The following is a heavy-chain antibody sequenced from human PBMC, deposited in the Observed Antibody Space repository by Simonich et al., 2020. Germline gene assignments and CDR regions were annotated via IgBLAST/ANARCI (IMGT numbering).Heavy chain of an antibody. CDR2: ISSSGSTI. J-gene: IGHJ3*02. D-gene: IGHD5-12*01. CDR3: AREKWLRFAFDI. V-gene: IGHV3-48*03. CDR1: GFTFSSYE. Sequence: PGGSLRLSCAASGFTFSSYEMNWVRQAPGKGLEWVSSISSSGSTIYYADSVKGRFTISRDNAKNSLYLQMNSLRAEDTAVYYCAREKWLRFAFDIWGQGTMVTVSS.